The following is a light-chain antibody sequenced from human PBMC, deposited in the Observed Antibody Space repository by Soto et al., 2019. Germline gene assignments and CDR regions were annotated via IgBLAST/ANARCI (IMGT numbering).Light chain of an antibody. Sequence: EIVLTQSPGTLSLSPGERATLSCRASQSLSSNYLAWYQQKPGRAPRLLVYGASSRATGIPDRFSGSGSGTDFTLTISRLEPEDFAVYYCQQRSNWPLTFGGGTKVDIK. CDR2: GAS. J-gene: IGKJ4*01. CDR1: QSLSSNY. CDR3: QQRSNWPLT. V-gene: IGKV3D-20*02.